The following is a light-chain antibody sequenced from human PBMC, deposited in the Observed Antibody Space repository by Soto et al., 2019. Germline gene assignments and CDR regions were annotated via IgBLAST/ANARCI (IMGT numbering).Light chain of an antibody. CDR3: QQSYNTPYT. Sequence: DIQMTQSPSSLSASVGDRVTITCRASQSISSHLNWYQQKPGKAPNLLIYAAFSLHSGVPSRFSGSGSGTDFTLTISSLQPGDFANYYCQQSYNTPYTFGQGTKLEI. V-gene: IGKV1-39*01. CDR1: QSISSH. CDR2: AAF. J-gene: IGKJ2*01.